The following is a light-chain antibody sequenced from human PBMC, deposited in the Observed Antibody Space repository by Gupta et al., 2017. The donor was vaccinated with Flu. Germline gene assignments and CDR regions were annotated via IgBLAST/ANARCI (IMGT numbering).Light chain of an antibody. CDR2: DTS. Sequence: LPQSPATLSLSPGERATLSCRASQSVSSYLGWYQQKPGQAPRLLIYDTSNRATGIPARFSGSGSGTDFTLTISSLEPEDFALYYCQQRSNWPLTFGGGTKVEIK. J-gene: IGKJ4*01. CDR3: QQRSNWPLT. CDR1: QSVSSY. V-gene: IGKV3-11*01.